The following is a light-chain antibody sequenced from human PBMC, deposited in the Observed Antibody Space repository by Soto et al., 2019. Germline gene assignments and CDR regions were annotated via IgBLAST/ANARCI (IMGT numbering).Light chain of an antibody. J-gene: IGLJ2*01. CDR1: SSDIGGYNY. CDR3: FSYTTSSAVL. V-gene: IGLV2-14*01. CDR2: EVS. Sequence: QSALTQPASVSGSPGQSIPISCTGTSSDIGGYNYVSWYQQHPGKAPKLMIYEVSNRPSGVSNRFSGSKSGNTASLTISGLQAEDEADYYCFSYTTSSAVLFAGGTKLTVL.